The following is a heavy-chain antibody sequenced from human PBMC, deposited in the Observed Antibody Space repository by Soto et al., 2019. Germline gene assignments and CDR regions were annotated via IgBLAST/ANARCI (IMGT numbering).Heavy chain of an antibody. Sequence: GSLRLSCAASGFTFSSYWMSWVRQAPGKGLEWGANIKQDGSEKYYVDSVKGRFTISRDNAKNSLYLQMNSLRAEDTAVYYCARDFPPRDIAAAGNFDYWGQGTLVTVSS. J-gene: IGHJ4*02. CDR1: GFTFSSYW. CDR2: IKQDGSEK. CDR3: ARDFPPRDIAAAGNFDY. D-gene: IGHD6-13*01. V-gene: IGHV3-7*03.